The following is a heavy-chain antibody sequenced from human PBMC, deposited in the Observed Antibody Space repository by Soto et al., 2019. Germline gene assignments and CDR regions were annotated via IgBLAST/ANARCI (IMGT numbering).Heavy chain of an antibody. J-gene: IGHJ4*02. CDR2: IIPIFGTA. CDR1: GGTFSSYA. Sequence: SVKVSCKASGGTFSSYAISWVRQAPGQGLEWMGGIIPIFGTANYAQKFQGRVTITADGSTSTAYMELSSLRSEDTAVYYCARSRHDYGLFDYWGQGTLVTVSS. CDR3: ARSRHDYGLFDY. D-gene: IGHD4-17*01. V-gene: IGHV1-69*13.